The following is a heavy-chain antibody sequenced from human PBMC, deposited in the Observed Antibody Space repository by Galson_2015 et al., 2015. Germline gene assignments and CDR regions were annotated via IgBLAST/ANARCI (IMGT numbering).Heavy chain of an antibody. J-gene: IGHJ4*02. CDR1: GFTFSKYW. CDR3: ARVNSIVVVTALLAS. CDR2: IKEDGSEE. D-gene: IGHD2-21*02. Sequence: SLRLSCAASGFTFSKYWMSWVRQAPGKGLEWVANIKEDGSEENYVDSVKGRFTISRDNAKKSLYLQMDSLRAEDTAVYYCARVNSIVVVTALLASWGQGTLVTVSS. V-gene: IGHV3-7*01.